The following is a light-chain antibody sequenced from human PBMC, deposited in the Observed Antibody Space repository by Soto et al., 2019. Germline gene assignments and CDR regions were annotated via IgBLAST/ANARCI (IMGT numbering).Light chain of an antibody. Sequence: DIQMTQSPSTLSPSVGDRVTITCRASQSISDSLAWYQQKPGKAPYLLISDASSLERGAPSRFSGSGSGTDFTLTISCLQSEDFATYYCQQYYSYLTWTFGQGTKVDI. CDR1: QSISDS. CDR3: QQYYSYLTWT. J-gene: IGKJ1*01. V-gene: IGKV1-5*01. CDR2: DAS.